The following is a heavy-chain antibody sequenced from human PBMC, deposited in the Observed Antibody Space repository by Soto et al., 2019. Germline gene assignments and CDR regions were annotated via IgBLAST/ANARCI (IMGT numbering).Heavy chain of an antibody. CDR2: IYYSGST. J-gene: IGHJ4*02. CDR1: GGSISSYY. CDR3: ARAGPPQYFGY. Sequence: PSETLSLTCTVSGGSISSYYWSWIRQPPGKGLEWIGYIYYSGSTNYNPSLKSRVTISVDTSKNQFSLKLSSVTAADTAVYYCARAGPPQYFGYWGQGALVTVSS. V-gene: IGHV4-59*01.